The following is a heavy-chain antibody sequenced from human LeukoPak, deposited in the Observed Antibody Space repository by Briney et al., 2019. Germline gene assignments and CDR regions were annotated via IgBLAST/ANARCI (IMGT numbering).Heavy chain of an antibody. CDR3: ARHGGPGLTTVRWDKRESGFDI. V-gene: IGHV4-30-2*01. Sequence: SEALSLTCTVSGGSISSGGYYWSWIRQPPGKGLEWIGYIYHSGSTYYNPSLKSRVTISVDTSKNQFSLKLSSVTAADTAVYYCARHGGPGLTTVRWDKRESGFDIWGQGTMLTVSS. CDR1: GGSISSGGYY. J-gene: IGHJ3*02. CDR2: IYHSGST. D-gene: IGHD4-11*01.